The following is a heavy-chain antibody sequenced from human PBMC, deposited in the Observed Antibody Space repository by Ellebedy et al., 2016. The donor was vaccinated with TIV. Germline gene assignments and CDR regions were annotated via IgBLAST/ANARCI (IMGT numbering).Heavy chain of an antibody. CDR3: AKARGGTGDFDY. CDR1: GYTFALYT. J-gene: IGHJ4*02. V-gene: IGHV1-3*04. Sequence: AASVKVSCKASGYTFALYTMHWVRQAPGQRLECLGWINTDTGNTEYSQNFQGRVTFTTDTAASTVYMSLSSLGSEDTAVYYRAKARGGTGDFDYWGQGTLVTVSS. CDR2: INTDTGNT. D-gene: IGHD3-16*01.